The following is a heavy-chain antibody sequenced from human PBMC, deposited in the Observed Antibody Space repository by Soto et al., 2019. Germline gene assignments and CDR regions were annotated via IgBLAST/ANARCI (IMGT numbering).Heavy chain of an antibody. CDR1: GYTFTSYG. D-gene: IGHD3-16*01. CDR3: ARDWGVSYYYGMDV. Sequence: ASVKVSCKASGYTFTSYGISWVRQAPGQVLEWMGWISAYNGNTNYAQKLQGRVTMTTDTSTSTAYMELRSLRSDDTAVYYCARDWGVSYYYGMDVWGQGTTVTVSS. J-gene: IGHJ6*02. CDR2: ISAYNGNT. V-gene: IGHV1-18*01.